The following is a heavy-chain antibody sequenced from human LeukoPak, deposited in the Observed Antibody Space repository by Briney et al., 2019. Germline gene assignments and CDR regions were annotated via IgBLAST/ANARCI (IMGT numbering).Heavy chain of an antibody. Sequence: ASVEVSCKASGYTFTSYGISWVRQAPGQGLEWMGWISAYNGNTNYAQKLQGRVTMTTDTSTSTAYMELRSLRSDDAAVYYCARARYCSGGSCSFDYWGQGTLVTVSS. V-gene: IGHV1-18*01. D-gene: IGHD2-15*01. J-gene: IGHJ4*02. CDR1: GYTFTSYG. CDR2: ISAYNGNT. CDR3: ARARYCSGGSCSFDY.